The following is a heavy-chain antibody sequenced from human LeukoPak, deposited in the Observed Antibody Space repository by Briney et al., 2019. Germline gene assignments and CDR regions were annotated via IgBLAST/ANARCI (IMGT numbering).Heavy chain of an antibody. CDR1: GGSFSRHY. Sequence: PSETLSLTCTVSGGSFSRHYWSWIRQPPGKGLEWIGYINYSGTTNYNPSLKSRVTLSVDTSKNQFSLRLTSATAADTAVYYCARGPEGSGSYIFDYWGQGTLVTVSS. CDR3: ARGPEGSGSYIFDY. D-gene: IGHD3-10*01. CDR2: INYSGTT. J-gene: IGHJ4*02. V-gene: IGHV4-59*11.